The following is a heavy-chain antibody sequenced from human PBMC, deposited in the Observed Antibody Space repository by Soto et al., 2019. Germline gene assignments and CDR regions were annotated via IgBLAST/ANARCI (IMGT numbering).Heavy chain of an antibody. Sequence: EVQLVESGGDLVQPGGSLRLSCAASGVTFSVTWMTWVRQAPGKGLEWVATIKGDGSEKHYVDSVKGRFTISRDNAKNSVYLQMNSLRVDDTAVYYCGWGDGFLTNSWGQGTLVTVSS. D-gene: IGHD3-9*01. CDR2: IKGDGSEK. V-gene: IGHV3-7*04. J-gene: IGHJ4*02. CDR3: GWGDGFLTNS. CDR1: GVTFSVTW.